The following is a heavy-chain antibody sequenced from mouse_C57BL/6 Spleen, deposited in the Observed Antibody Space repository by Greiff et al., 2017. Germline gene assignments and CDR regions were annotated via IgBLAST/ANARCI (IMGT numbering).Heavy chain of an antibody. V-gene: IGHV1-55*01. CDR3: ARQGLHWDGLFAY. D-gene: IGHD4-1*01. Sequence: QVQLQQPGAELVKPGASVKMSCKASGYTFTSYWITWVKQRPGQGLEWIGDIYPGSGSTNDNEKFKSKATLTVDTSSSTAYMQRSSLTSEDSAVYYCARQGLHWDGLFAYWGQGTLVTVSA. CDR2: IYPGSGST. CDR1: GYTFTSYW. J-gene: IGHJ3*01.